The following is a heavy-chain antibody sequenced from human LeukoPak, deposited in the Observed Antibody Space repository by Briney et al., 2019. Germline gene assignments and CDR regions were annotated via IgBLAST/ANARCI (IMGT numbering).Heavy chain of an antibody. D-gene: IGHD6-13*01. CDR1: GGSISSYY. Sequence: SETLSLTCTVSGGSISSYYWSGIWQPPGKGLEWIGYIYYSGSTNYNPSLKSRVTISVDTSKNQFSLKLSSVTAADTAVYYCARDGLAAAGTSWFDPWGQGTLVTVSS. V-gene: IGHV4-59*01. CDR2: IYYSGST. CDR3: ARDGLAAAGTSWFDP. J-gene: IGHJ5*02.